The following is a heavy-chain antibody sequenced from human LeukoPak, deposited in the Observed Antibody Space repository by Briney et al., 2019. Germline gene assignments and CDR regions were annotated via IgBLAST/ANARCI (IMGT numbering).Heavy chain of an antibody. V-gene: IGHV3-66*01. D-gene: IGHD2-15*01. J-gene: IGHJ5*02. CDR1: GFTVSSNY. CDR3: ARVVGAATGWFDP. CDR2: FYSGGRT. Sequence: PGGSLRLSCAASGFTVSSNYMSWVRQAPGKGLERDSVFYSGGRTYYADSVKGRFTISRDNSKNTLYLQMNSLRAEDTAVYYCARVVGAATGWFDPWGQGTLVTVSS.